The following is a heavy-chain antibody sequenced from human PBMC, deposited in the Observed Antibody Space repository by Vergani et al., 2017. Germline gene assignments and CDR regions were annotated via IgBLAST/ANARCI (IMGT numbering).Heavy chain of an antibody. J-gene: IGHJ4*02. V-gene: IGHV1-69*01. D-gene: IGHD2-2*01. Sequence: QVQLVQSGAEVKKPGSSVKVSCKASGGTFSSYAISWVRQAPGQGLEWMGGIIPIFGTANYEQKFQGRVTITADESTSTAYMELSSRRSEDTAVYYCAGEGWGTRTFDYWGQGTLVTVSS. CDR3: AGEGWGTRTFDY. CDR2: IIPIFGTA. CDR1: GGTFSSYA.